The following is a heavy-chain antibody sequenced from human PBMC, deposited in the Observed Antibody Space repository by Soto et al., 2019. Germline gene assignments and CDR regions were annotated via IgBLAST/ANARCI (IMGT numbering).Heavy chain of an antibody. J-gene: IGHJ5*02. V-gene: IGHV4-28*03. Sequence: QVQLQESGPGLVKPSDTLSLTCAVSGYSISSTNWWGWIRQPPGKGLEWIAYMHYSGTTKYNPSLKSRVTMSLATSKNQFSLKLKSVTALDTAVYFCARVPEFSSWFDPWGQGTLVTVSS. D-gene: IGHD3-10*01. CDR2: MHYSGTT. CDR1: GYSISSTNW. CDR3: ARVPEFSSWFDP.